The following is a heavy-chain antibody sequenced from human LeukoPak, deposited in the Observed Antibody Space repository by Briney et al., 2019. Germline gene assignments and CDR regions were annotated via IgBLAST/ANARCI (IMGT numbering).Heavy chain of an antibody. V-gene: IGHV4-59*01. D-gene: IGHD1-26*01. CDR1: GGSISSYY. CDR3: ASSGSYAFDI. J-gene: IGHJ3*02. CDR2: IYYSGST. Sequence: NPSETLSLTCTVSGGSISSYYWSWIRQPPGKGLEWIGYIYYSGSTNYNPSLKSRVTISVDTSKNQFSLKLSSVTAADTVVYYCASSGSYAFDIWGQGTMVTVSS.